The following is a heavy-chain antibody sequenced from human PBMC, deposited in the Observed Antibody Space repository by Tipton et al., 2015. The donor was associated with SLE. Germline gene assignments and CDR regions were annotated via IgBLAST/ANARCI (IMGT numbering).Heavy chain of an antibody. V-gene: IGHV4-59*11. CDR1: GGPISSHY. CDR2: IYYSGST. Sequence: TLSLTCTVSGGPISSHYWSWIRQPPGKGLEWIGYIYYSGSTNYNPSLKSRVTISVDTSKNQFSLKLSSVTAADTAVYYCARFLDSNYYGMDVWGQGTTVTVSS. D-gene: IGHD3-3*01. CDR3: ARFLDSNYYGMDV. J-gene: IGHJ6*02.